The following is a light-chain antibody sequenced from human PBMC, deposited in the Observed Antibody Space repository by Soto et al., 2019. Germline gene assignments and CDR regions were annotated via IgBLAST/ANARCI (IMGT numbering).Light chain of an antibody. Sequence: QSALTQPASVSGSPGQSITISCTGTSSDVGSYNLVSWYQQHPGKAPKLMIYEVSKRPSGVSNRFSGSKSGNTASLTISGLQAEDEADYYCCSYVGSSTSLVVFGGGTKLTVL. CDR3: CSYVGSSTSLVV. CDR1: SSDVGSYNL. CDR2: EVS. J-gene: IGLJ2*01. V-gene: IGLV2-23*02.